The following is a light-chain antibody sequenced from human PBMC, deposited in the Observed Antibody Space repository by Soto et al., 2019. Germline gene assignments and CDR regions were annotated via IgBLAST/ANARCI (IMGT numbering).Light chain of an antibody. CDR2: GAS. J-gene: IGKJ4*01. CDR1: QSVSSSS. V-gene: IGKV3-20*01. CDR3: NQYHSSFT. Sequence: EIVLTQSPGTLSLSPGEGATLSCRASQSVSSSSLTWYQQKRGQAPRLLIYGASTRATGIPDRFSGSGSRTDFPLTISILEPEDFAVYYCNQYHSSFTFGGGTKVEIK.